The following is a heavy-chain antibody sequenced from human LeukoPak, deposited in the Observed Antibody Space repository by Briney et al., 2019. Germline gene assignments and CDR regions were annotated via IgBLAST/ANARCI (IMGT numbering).Heavy chain of an antibody. J-gene: IGHJ4*02. CDR3: ARSGSGSSWYYFDY. D-gene: IGHD1-26*01. V-gene: IGHV3-23*01. Sequence: PGGSLRLSCAASGFTFSSYAMSWVRQAPGKGLEWVSAISGSGGSTYYADSVKGRFIISRDNSKNTLYLQMNSLRAEDTAVYYCARSGSGSSWYYFDYWGQGTLVSVSS. CDR2: ISGSGGST. CDR1: GFTFSSYA.